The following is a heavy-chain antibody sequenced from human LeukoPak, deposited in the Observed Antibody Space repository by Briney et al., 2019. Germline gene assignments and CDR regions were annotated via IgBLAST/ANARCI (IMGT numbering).Heavy chain of an antibody. CDR1: GFTFSSYW. CDR2: IKQDGSEK. J-gene: IGHJ4*02. V-gene: IGHV3-7*01. D-gene: IGHD1-26*01. Sequence: GGSLRLSCAASGFTFSSYWMSWVRQAPGKGLEWVANIKQDGSEKYYVDSVKGRFTISRDNAKNSLYLQMNSLRAEDTAVYYCARDLVVGATGFDYWGQGTLVTVSS. CDR3: ARDLVVGATGFDY.